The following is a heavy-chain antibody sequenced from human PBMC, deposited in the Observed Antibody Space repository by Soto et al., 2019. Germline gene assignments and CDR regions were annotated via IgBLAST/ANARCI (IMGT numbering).Heavy chain of an antibody. V-gene: IGHV3-9*01. J-gene: IGHJ6*02. D-gene: IGHD1-26*01. CDR2: ISWNSGSI. CDR3: AKVVGACLLGRHYYYGMDV. Sequence: PGGSLRLSCAATGFTFSTYSLTWVRQAPGTGPAWVSGISWNSGSIGYADSVKGRFTISRDNAKNSLYLQMNSLRAEDTALYYCAKVVGACLLGRHYYYGMDVWGQGTTVTVSS. CDR1: GFTFSTYS.